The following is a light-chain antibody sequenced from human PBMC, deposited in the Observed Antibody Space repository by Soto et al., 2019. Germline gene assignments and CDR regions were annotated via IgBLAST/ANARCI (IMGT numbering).Light chain of an antibody. J-gene: IGLJ3*02. Sequence: QLVLTQPPSASGTPGQRVTISCSGSSSNIGRNTVIWLQQLPGTAPKLLMYSNDQRPSGVPDRFSGSKSGTSASLAISGLQSEDEADYFCAAWDDSLNGLWVFGGGTKVTVL. V-gene: IGLV1-44*01. CDR3: AAWDDSLNGLWV. CDR2: SND. CDR1: SSNIGRNT.